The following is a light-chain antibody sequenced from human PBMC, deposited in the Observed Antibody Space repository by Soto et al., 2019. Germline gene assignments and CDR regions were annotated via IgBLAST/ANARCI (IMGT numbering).Light chain of an antibody. CDR2: ENN. Sequence: NFMLTQPHSVSESPGKTVTISCTRSSGSIVSNYVQWYRQRPGSSPTTLIYENNERPSEVPERFSGSIVISSNSASLTISGLKTEDEADYYCQSYDRSNQVFGGGTKLTVL. CDR1: SGSIVSNY. V-gene: IGLV6-57*01. J-gene: IGLJ3*02. CDR3: QSYDRSNQV.